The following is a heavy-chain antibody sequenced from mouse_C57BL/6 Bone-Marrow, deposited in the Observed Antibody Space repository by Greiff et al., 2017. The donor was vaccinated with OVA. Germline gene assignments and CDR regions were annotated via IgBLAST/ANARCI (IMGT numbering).Heavy chain of an antibody. V-gene: IGHV1-74*01. CDR2: IHPSDSDT. CDR1: GYPFTSYW. CDR3: AIGRLLRYLFAY. Sequence: VQLQQPGAELVKPGASVKVSCKASGYPFTSYWMHRVKQRPGQGLEWIGRIHPSDSDTNYNQKFKGKATLTVDKSSSTACMQPSSLTSEDSAVYYCAIGRLLRYLFAYWGQGTLVTVSA. J-gene: IGHJ3*01. D-gene: IGHD1-1*01.